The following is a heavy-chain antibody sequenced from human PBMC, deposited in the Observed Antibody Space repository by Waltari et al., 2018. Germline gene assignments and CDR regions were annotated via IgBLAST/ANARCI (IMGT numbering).Heavy chain of an antibody. J-gene: IGHJ4*02. CDR2: INAGNGNT. CDR3: ARVDSSGYYAFDY. V-gene: IGHV1-3*01. D-gene: IGHD3-22*01. Sequence: QVQLVQSGAEVKKPGASVKVSCKASGYTFTSYAMHWVRQAPGQRLEWMGWINAGNGNTKYSQKFQGRVTITRDTSASTAYMELSSLRSEDTAVYYCARVDSSGYYAFDYWGQGTLVTVSS. CDR1: GYTFTSYA.